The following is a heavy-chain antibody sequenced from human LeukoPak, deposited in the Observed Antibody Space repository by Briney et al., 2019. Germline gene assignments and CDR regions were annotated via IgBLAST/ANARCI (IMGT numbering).Heavy chain of an antibody. Sequence: PGGSLRLSCAASGFTLSTFDMNWVRQAPGKGLECVSSISTSSRYIYYRDSVKGRFTISRDDAKNSLYLQMNSPRVEDTAVYYCARADCSGSTCYLRRSWFDPWGQGTLVTVSS. CDR3: ARADCSGSTCYLRRSWFDP. CDR2: ISTSSRYI. CDR1: GFTLSTFD. D-gene: IGHD2-2*01. J-gene: IGHJ5*02. V-gene: IGHV3-21*01.